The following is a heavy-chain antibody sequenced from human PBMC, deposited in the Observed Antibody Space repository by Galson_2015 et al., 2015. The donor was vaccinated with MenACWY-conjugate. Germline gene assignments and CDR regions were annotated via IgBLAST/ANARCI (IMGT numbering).Heavy chain of an antibody. CDR2: ISSSSTI. J-gene: IGHJ4*02. D-gene: IGHD3-10*01. CDR1: GFTFSSYS. CDR3: ARDAYGSGSYLFDY. V-gene: IGHV3-48*04. Sequence: SLRLSCAASGFTFSSYSMNWVRQAPGKGLEWVSYISSSSTIYYADSVKGRFTVSRDNAKNSLYLQMNSLRAEDTAVYYCARDAYGSGSYLFDYWGQGTLVTVSS.